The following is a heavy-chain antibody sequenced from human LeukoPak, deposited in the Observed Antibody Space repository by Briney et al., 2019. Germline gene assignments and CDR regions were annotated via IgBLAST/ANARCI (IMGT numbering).Heavy chain of an antibody. CDR3: ARSLTTLTYEGY. CDR1: GFTFISYM. V-gene: IGHV3-21*01. J-gene: IGHJ4*02. CDR2: TNSGSTYT. D-gene: IGHD1-1*01. Sequence: PWGSLRLSCAASGFTFISYMMNWVRQAPGKGLEWVSSTNSGSTYTYYTESVKGRFTVSRDNAKNSLFLQMNSLRAEDTAIYYCARSLTTLTYEGYWGQGTLVTVSS.